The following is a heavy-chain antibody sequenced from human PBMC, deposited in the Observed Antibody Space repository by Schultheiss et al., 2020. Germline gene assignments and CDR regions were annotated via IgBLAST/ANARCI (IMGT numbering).Heavy chain of an antibody. CDR3: TTSRGDYYDSSGYYAVFWYFDY. CDR2: IKSKTDGGTT. Sequence: GESLKISCAASGFTFSNAWMSWVRQAPGKGLEWVGRIKSKTDGGTTDYAAPVKGRFTISRDDSKNTLYLQMNSLKTEDTAVYYCTTSRGDYYDSSGYYAVFWYFDYWGQGTLVIVAS. CDR1: GFTFSNAW. J-gene: IGHJ4*02. D-gene: IGHD3-22*01. V-gene: IGHV3-15*01.